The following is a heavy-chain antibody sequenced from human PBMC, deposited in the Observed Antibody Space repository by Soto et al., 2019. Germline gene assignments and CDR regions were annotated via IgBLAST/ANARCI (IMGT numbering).Heavy chain of an antibody. J-gene: IGHJ4*02. D-gene: IGHD6-19*01. CDR1: GYTFISYQ. V-gene: IGHV1-46*01. CDR3: ARGICGVIVAWYSSDFDY. Sequence: ASVKVSCKASGYTFISYQIHWVRQAPGQGLEWMAIFNPSGGWTTYAQKFQGRVTVTTDTSTSTVYMEFSSLRSEDTAVYYCARGICGVIVAWYSSDFDYWGQGTLVTVSS. CDR2: FNPSGGWT.